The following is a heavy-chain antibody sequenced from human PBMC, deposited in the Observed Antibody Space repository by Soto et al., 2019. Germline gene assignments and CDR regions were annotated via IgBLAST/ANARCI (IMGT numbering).Heavy chain of an antibody. CDR2: VFYNGTT. Sequence: ETQFLTCTVSGGSINTNNYYWGWVRQPPGKGLEWIGSVFYNGTTYYSPSLKSRVTISLAPSRTQFSLKLESVTAADTAVYFCARLVVVSPVANAWGQGTLVTAS. D-gene: IGHD2-15*01. CDR1: GGSINTNNYY. V-gene: IGHV4-39*01. J-gene: IGHJ5*02. CDR3: ARLVVVSPVANA.